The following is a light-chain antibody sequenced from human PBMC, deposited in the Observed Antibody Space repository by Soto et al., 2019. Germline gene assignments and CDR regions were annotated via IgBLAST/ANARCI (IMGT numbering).Light chain of an antibody. CDR3: TSYTGRSALYV. Sequence: QSVLTQPASVSGSPGQSITISCTGTSSDVGGYNYVSWYQHHPGKAPKLMIYEVSNRPSGVSNRFSGSKSGNTASLTISGLQAEDEADYYCTSYTGRSALYVFGTGTKVTVL. CDR1: SSDVGGYNY. CDR2: EVS. J-gene: IGLJ1*01. V-gene: IGLV2-14*01.